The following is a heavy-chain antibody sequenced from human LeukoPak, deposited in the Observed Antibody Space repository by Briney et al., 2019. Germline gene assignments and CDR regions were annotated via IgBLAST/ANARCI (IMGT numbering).Heavy chain of an antibody. J-gene: IGHJ6*02. Sequence: ASVKVSCKASGGTFSSYAISWVRQAPGQGLEWMGRIIPILGIANYAQKFQGRVTITADKSTSTAYMELSSLGSEDTAVYYCARCDYDILTGYYNSIDYCGMDVWGQGTTVTVSS. D-gene: IGHD3-9*01. CDR3: ARCDYDILTGYYNSIDYCGMDV. CDR2: IIPILGIA. V-gene: IGHV1-69*04. CDR1: GGTFSSYA.